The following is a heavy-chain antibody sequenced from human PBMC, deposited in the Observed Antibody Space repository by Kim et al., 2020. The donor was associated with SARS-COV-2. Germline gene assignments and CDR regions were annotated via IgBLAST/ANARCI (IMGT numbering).Heavy chain of an antibody. J-gene: IGHJ6*02. V-gene: IGHV3-9*01. CDR2: ISWNSGSI. D-gene: IGHD5-12*01. Sequence: GGSLRLSCAASGFTFGDYAMHWVRQAPGKGLEWVSGISWNSGSIGYADSVKGRFTISRDNAKNSLYLQMNSLRAEDTALYYCAKSPGWLQYYYGMDVWGQGTTVTVSS. CDR3: AKSPGWLQYYYGMDV. CDR1: GFTFGDYA.